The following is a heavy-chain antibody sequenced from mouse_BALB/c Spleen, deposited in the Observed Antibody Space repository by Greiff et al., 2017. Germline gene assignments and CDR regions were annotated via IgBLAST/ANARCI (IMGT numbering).Heavy chain of an antibody. D-gene: IGHD2-14*01. CDR3: ARTDVRRGLAMDY. Sequence: VQRVESGPGLVQPSQSLSITCTVSGFSLTSYGVHWVRQSPGKGLEWLGVIWSGGSTDYNAAFISRLSISKDNSKSQVFFKMNSLQANDTAIYYCARTDVRRGLAMDYWGQGTSVTVSS. V-gene: IGHV2-2*02. CDR2: IWSGGST. J-gene: IGHJ4*01. CDR1: GFSLTSYG.